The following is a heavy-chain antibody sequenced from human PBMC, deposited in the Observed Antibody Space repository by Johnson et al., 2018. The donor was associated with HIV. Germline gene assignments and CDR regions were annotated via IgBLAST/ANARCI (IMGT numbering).Heavy chain of an antibody. CDR1: GFTFSTYG. V-gene: IGHV3-30*19. J-gene: IGHJ3*02. Sequence: QVQLVESGGGVVQPGRSLRLSCAASGFTFSTYGMHWVRQAPGKGLEWVAVISYDGSNKYYADSVKGRLTISRDNSKNTLYLQMNSLRVEDTAVYYCAREQATLFFRASGAAFDIWGQGTMVTFSS. CDR3: AREQATLFFRASGAAFDI. D-gene: IGHD3-9*01. CDR2: ISYDGSNK.